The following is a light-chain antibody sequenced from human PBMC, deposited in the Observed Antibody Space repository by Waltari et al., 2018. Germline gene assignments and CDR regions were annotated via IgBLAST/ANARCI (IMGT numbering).Light chain of an antibody. CDR1: QSMGSY. CDR3: QQRYSWPLT. Sequence: EIVLTQSPATLSLSPGERATLPCRPSQSMGSYLAWYQQKPGQAPRRLVSDASTRASDIPARFSASGSGTDFTLSISSLEPEDFAVYFCQQRYSWPLTFGGGTKVDLK. CDR2: DAS. J-gene: IGKJ4*01. V-gene: IGKV3-11*01.